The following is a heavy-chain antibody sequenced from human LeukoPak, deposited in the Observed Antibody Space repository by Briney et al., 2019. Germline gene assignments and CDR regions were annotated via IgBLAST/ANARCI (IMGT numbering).Heavy chain of an antibody. V-gene: IGHV4-38-2*02. J-gene: IGHJ6*03. CDR1: GYSISSGYY. Sequence: KPSETLSLTCTVSGYSISSGYYWGWIRQPPGKGLEWIGSIYHSGSTYYNPSLKSRVTISVDTSKNQFSLKLSSVTAADTAVYYCARAGGVVGGYYYYYMDVWGKGTTVTVSS. D-gene: IGHD2-15*01. CDR2: IYHSGST. CDR3: ARAGGVVGGYYYYYMDV.